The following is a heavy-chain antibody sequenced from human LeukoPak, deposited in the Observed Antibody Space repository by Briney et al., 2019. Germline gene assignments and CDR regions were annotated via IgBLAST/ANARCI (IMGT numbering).Heavy chain of an antibody. V-gene: IGHV1-2*02. CDR2: INPNSGCT. CDR1: GYTFTCYY. D-gene: IGHD5-18*01. Sequence: ASVKVSCKASGYTFTCYYRHWVRQATGQGLEWMGLINPNSGCTNYAQRFQGRVTMTRDTSISTAYMELSRLRSDETAVYYCASTKRGYSYAFRAFDIWGQGTMVTVSS. CDR3: ASTKRGYSYAFRAFDI. J-gene: IGHJ3*02.